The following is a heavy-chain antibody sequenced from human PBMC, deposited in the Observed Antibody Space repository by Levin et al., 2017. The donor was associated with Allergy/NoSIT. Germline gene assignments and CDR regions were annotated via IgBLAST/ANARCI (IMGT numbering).Heavy chain of an antibody. V-gene: IGHV3-7*04. CDR3: ARGGNTANDY. J-gene: IGHJ4*02. CDR2: IKQDGSEK. D-gene: IGHD1-26*01. CDR1: GFTFSNYW. Sequence: LTCAASGFTFSNYWMSWVRQAPGTGLEWVASIKQDGSEKYYVDSVKGRFTISRDNAKNSLYLQMNSLRAEDTALYYCARGGNTANDYWGQGTLVTVSS.